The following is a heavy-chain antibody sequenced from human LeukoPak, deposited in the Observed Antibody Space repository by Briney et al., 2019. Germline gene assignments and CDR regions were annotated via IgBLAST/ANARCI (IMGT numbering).Heavy chain of an antibody. V-gene: IGHV3-23*01. CDR2: LISSGAVT. J-gene: IGHJ5*02. CDR3: AKDPYKVVVAAQGFDP. Sequence: GGSLRLSCAASGFPFSNYAMGWVRQAPGKGLEWVSSLISSGAVTYYADSVKGRFTISRDNSKNTLYLQMNSLRAEDTAVYYCAKDPYKVVVAAQGFDPWGQGTLVTVSS. D-gene: IGHD2-15*01. CDR1: GFPFSNYA.